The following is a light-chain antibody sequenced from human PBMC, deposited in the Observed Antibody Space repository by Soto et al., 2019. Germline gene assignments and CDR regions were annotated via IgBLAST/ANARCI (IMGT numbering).Light chain of an antibody. CDR1: QSISSW. CDR3: QHYNSYSEA. Sequence: DIQMTQSPSTLSASVGDRVIITCRASQSISSWLAWYQQKPGKAPKILIYKASSLESGVPSRFSGSGSGTEFTLTISSLQPDDFETYYCQHYNSYSEAFGQGTKVDIK. CDR2: KAS. J-gene: IGKJ1*01. V-gene: IGKV1-5*03.